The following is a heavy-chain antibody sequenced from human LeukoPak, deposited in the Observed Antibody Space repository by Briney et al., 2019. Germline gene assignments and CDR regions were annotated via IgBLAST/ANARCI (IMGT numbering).Heavy chain of an antibody. D-gene: IGHD5-12*01. Sequence: GGSLRLSCAASGFTFSSYWMHWVRQAPGKGLVWVSRINSDGSSTSYADSVKGRFTISRDNAKNPLYLQMNSLRAEDTAVYYCARVRKYSGYYSWYFDLWGRGTLVTVSS. CDR3: ARVRKYSGYYSWYFDL. CDR2: INSDGSST. V-gene: IGHV3-74*01. J-gene: IGHJ2*01. CDR1: GFTFSSYW.